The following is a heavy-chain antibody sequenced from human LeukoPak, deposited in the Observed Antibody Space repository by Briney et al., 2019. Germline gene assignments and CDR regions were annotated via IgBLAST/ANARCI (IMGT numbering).Heavy chain of an antibody. V-gene: IGHV4-30-4*01. CDR2: IYYSGST. CDR1: GGSISSGDYY. D-gene: IGHD2-2*01. J-gene: IGHJ6*02. CDR3: AREDIVVVPAAGYGMDV. Sequence: PSETLSLTCTVSGGSISSGDYYWSWIRQPPGKGLEWIGYIYYSGSTYYNPSLKSRVTISVDTSKNQFSLKLSSVTAADTAVYYCAREDIVVVPAAGYGMDVWGQGTPVTVSS.